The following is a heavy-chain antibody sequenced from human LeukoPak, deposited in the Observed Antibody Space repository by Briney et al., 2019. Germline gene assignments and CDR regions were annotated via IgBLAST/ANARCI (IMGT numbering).Heavy chain of an antibody. CDR1: GFTFSSYA. CDR2: ISGSGGTT. D-gene: IGHD6-13*01. J-gene: IGHJ4*02. V-gene: IGHV3-23*01. Sequence: GGSLRLSCAASGFTFSSYAMNWVPQAPGKGLQWVSGISGSGGTTYYADSVRGRFTISRDNSKNTLYLQMNSLRAEDSALYYCAKGSSGWSSDFWGQGTPVTVSS. CDR3: AKGSSGWSSDF.